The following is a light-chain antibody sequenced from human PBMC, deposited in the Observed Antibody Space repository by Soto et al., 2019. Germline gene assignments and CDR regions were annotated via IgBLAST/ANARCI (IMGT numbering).Light chain of an antibody. CDR2: ALS. V-gene: IGKV2-40*01. CDR3: MQRMEYPGT. J-gene: IGKJ3*01. CDR1: QSLFNSGDGNTY. Sequence: DIVLTQTPLSLPVTPGEPASISYRSSQSLFNSGDGNTYLDWYVQKPGQSPHLLIYALSYRASGVPDRFSGSGSGTDFTLKISRVEADDVGMYYCMQRMEYPGTFGPGTKVDLK.